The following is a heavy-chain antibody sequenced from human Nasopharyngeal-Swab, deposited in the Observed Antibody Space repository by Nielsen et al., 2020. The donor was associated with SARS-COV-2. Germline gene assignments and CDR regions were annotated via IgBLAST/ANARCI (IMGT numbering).Heavy chain of an antibody. J-gene: IGHJ4*02. D-gene: IGHD2/OR15-2a*01. CDR1: GYSFRTYG. Sequence: GGSLRLSCVASGYSFRTYGMSWVRQAPGKGLEWVAAISGSGDISGSGGSTYYADSVKGRFTISRDNSKNTLSLQMNGLGAEDTAVYYCAKDLRGPYFFWGQGTLATVSS. CDR2: ISGSGDISGSGGST. V-gene: IGHV3-23*01. CDR3: AKDLRGPYFF.